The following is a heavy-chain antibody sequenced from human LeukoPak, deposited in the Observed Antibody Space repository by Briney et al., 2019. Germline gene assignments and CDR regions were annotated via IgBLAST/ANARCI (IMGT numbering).Heavy chain of an antibody. CDR1: GYTFTGYY. Sequence: LGASVKVSCKASGYTFTGYYIYWVRQAPGQGLEWMGWINPNSGDTKYAQNFQGRVTMTRDTSITTAYVEVSRLRSDDTAIYYCAREHTYGAHNAFDIWGQGTMVTVSS. CDR3: AREHTYGAHNAFDI. V-gene: IGHV1-2*03. D-gene: IGHD4/OR15-4a*01. J-gene: IGHJ3*02. CDR2: INPNSGDT.